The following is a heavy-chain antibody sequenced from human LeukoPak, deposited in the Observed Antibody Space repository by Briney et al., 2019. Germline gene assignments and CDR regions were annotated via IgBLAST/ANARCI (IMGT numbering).Heavy chain of an antibody. Sequence: SQTLSLTCTVSGGSISSGSYYWRWIRQPAGKGLEWIGRIYTSGSTNYNPSLKSRVTISVDTSKNQFSLKLSSVTAADTAVYYCARATPFGFGESFDYWGPGTLVTVSS. CDR1: GGSISSGSYY. V-gene: IGHV4-61*02. D-gene: IGHD3-10*01. J-gene: IGHJ4*02. CDR2: IYTSGST. CDR3: ARATPFGFGESFDY.